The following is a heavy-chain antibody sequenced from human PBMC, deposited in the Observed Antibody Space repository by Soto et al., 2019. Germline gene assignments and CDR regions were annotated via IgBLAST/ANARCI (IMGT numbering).Heavy chain of an antibody. CDR2: IYPGDSDT. D-gene: IGHD3-3*01. J-gene: IGHJ3*02. Sequence: PGESLKISCKGSGYSFTSYWIGWVRQMPGKGLEWTGIIYPGDSDTRYSPSFQGQVTISADKSISTAYLQWSSLKASDTAMYYCARQGSLLYYDFWSGPDDAFDIWGQGTMVTVSS. CDR3: ARQGSLLYYDFWSGPDDAFDI. CDR1: GYSFTSYW. V-gene: IGHV5-51*01.